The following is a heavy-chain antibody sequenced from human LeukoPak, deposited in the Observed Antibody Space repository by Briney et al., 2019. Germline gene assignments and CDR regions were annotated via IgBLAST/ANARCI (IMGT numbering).Heavy chain of an antibody. CDR2: IIPIFGTT. J-gene: IGHJ5*02. V-gene: IGHV1-69*13. CDR1: GGTFSSYA. D-gene: IGHD2-2*01. CDR3: ARVFGCSSIYCYNWFDR. Sequence: SVKVSCKASGGTFSSYAISWVRQAPGQGLEWMGGIIPIFGTTNYAQKFQGRVTITADESTSTAYMELSSLRSEDTAVYYCARVFGCSSIYCYNWFDRWGQGTLVTVSS.